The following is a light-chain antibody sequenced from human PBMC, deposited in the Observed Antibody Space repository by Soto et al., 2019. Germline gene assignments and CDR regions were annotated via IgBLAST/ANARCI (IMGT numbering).Light chain of an antibody. Sequence: EIVMMQSPATLSVSPGERATLSCMASQSVSSDLAWYEQKPGQAPRLLIYGASTRATGIPARFSGSGSGTEFTLTISSLQSEDFAVYYCQQYNNWPLTFGGGTKVDIK. CDR2: GAS. CDR3: QQYNNWPLT. V-gene: IGKV3-15*01. J-gene: IGKJ4*01. CDR1: QSVSSD.